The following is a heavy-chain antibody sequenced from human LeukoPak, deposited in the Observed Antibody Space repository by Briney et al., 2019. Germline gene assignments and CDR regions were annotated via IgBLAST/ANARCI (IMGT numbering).Heavy chain of an antibody. D-gene: IGHD2-21*02. CDR3: VRIPNTANFPNWFDP. CDR2: ISGSGYT. CDR1: GFTFSNYY. J-gene: IGHJ5*02. Sequence: GGSLRLSCAASGFTFSNYYMNWVRQAPEKGLEWISSISGSGYTYYADSGKGRFTISTDNAKNSLYLQMNSLRADDTAMYYCVRIPNTANFPNWFDPWGQGTLVTVSS. V-gene: IGHV3-69-1*01.